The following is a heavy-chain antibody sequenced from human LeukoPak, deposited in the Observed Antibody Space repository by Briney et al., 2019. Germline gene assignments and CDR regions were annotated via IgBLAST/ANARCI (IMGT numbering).Heavy chain of an antibody. CDR2: ITFSSSHI. Sequence: GGSLRLSCAASGFTFSGYVMAWVRQAPGKGLECVSSITFSSSHIYYADSVKGRFTISRDNTKDSLYLQMNSLRAEDTAIYYCARGPQFSGPGWFDPWGQGTLVTVSS. CDR1: GFTFSGYV. CDR3: ARGPQFSGPGWFDP. D-gene: IGHD3-10*01. V-gene: IGHV3-21*01. J-gene: IGHJ5*02.